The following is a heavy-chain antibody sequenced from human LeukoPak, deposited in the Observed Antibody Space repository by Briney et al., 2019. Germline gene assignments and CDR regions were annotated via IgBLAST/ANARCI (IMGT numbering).Heavy chain of an antibody. Sequence: SVKVSCKASGGTFSSYAISWVRQAPGQGLEWMGRIIPIFGTANYAQKFQGRVTITTDESTSTAYMELSSLRSEDTAVYYCVTSYYYGSGSYYNLDYWGQGTLVTVSS. J-gene: IGHJ4*02. V-gene: IGHV1-69*05. CDR1: GGTFSSYA. D-gene: IGHD3-10*01. CDR3: VTSYYYGSGSYYNLDY. CDR2: IIPIFGTA.